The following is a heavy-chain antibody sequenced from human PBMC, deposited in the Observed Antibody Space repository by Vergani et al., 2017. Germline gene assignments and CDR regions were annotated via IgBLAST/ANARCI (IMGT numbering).Heavy chain of an antibody. V-gene: IGHV3-21*01. Sequence: EVQLVESGGGLVKPGGSLRLSCAASGFTFSSYSMNWVRQAPGKGLEWVSSISSSSSYRYYADSVKGRFTISSDNGKNSLYLQMNSLRAEDTAVYYCASAGYDSNRKHQGFDCCGRGGPVTVPS. J-gene: IGHJ4*01. CDR2: ISSSSSYR. CDR1: GFTFSSYS. D-gene: IGHD3-22*01. CDR3: ASAGYDSNRKHQGFDC.